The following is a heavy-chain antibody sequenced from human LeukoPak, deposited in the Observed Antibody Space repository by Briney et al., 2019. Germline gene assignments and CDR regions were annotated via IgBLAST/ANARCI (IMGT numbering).Heavy chain of an antibody. CDR2: FSGSGSST. Sequence: GGSLRLSCAASGFTFSTYAMSWVRQAPGKGLEWVSVFSGSGSSTYYADSVKGRFTISRDNSKNTLYLQMNSLRAEDTAVYYCAKEMATIRAFDIWGQGAMVTVSS. CDR3: AKEMATIRAFDI. D-gene: IGHD5-24*01. CDR1: GFTFSTYA. V-gene: IGHV3-23*01. J-gene: IGHJ3*02.